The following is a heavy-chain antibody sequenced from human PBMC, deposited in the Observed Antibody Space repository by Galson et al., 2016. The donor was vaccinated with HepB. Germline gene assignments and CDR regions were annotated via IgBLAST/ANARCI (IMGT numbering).Heavy chain of an antibody. Sequence: SLRLSCAASGFTFSSNAMDWVRQAPGKGLQYISAISNNGDSIYYADSVKGRFTISRDNYKNTLFLQMTSLRAEDTAVYYCVKRGPPVISRHAMDVWGQGTTVTVSS. V-gene: IGHV3-64D*06. CDR2: ISNNGDSI. CDR1: GFTFSSNA. D-gene: IGHD3-22*01. CDR3: VKRGPPVISRHAMDV. J-gene: IGHJ6*02.